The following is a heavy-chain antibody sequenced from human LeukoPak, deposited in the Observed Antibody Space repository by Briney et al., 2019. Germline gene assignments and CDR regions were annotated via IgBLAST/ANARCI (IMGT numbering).Heavy chain of an antibody. CDR3: ARGRIAKIVVVHSFHYGMDV. Sequence: SETLSLTCDVFGGSFTDYFWTWIRQSPGKGLEWIGEINDYTGNTNYNPSLNSRVSISLEKSKNQFSLELRSGTAADTAVYYCARGRIAKIVVVHSFHYGMDVWGQGTTVTVSS. CDR2: INDYTGNT. CDR1: GGSFTDYF. J-gene: IGHJ6*02. V-gene: IGHV4-34*01. D-gene: IGHD3-22*01.